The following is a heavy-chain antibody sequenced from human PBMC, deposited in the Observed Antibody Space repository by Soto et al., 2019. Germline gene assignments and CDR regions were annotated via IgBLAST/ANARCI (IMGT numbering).Heavy chain of an antibody. CDR3: ASAPNPYIAAAGTPEYYFDY. J-gene: IGHJ4*02. CDR1: GGTFSSYA. CDR2: IIPIFGTA. Sequence: ASVKVSCKASGGTFSSYAISWVRQAPGQGLEWMGGIIPIFGTANYAQKFQGRVTITADESTSTAYMELSSLRSEDTAVYYCASAPNPYIAAAGTPEYYFDYWGQGTLVTVSS. V-gene: IGHV1-69*13. D-gene: IGHD6-13*01.